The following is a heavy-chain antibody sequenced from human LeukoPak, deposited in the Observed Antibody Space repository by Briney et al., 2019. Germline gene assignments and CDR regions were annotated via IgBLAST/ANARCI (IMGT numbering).Heavy chain of an antibody. CDR1: GGSISSYY. Sequence: SETLSLTCTVSGGSISSYYWSWIRQPPGKGLEWIGYIYYSGSTNYNPSLKSRVTISVDTSKNQFSLKLSSVTAADTAVYYCARSSGSYYHDTKSLFDYWGQGTLVTVSS. CDR2: IYYSGST. CDR3: ARSSGSYYHDTKSLFDY. V-gene: IGHV4-59*01. D-gene: IGHD1-26*01. J-gene: IGHJ4*02.